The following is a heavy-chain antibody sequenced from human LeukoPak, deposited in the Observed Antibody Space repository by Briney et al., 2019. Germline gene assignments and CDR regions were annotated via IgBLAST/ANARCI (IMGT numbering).Heavy chain of an antibody. V-gene: IGHV4-34*01. D-gene: IGHD2-15*01. CDR2: INHSGST. CDR1: GGSISSYY. CDR3: AGSPNIVVVVAALDAFDI. Sequence: PSETLSLTCTVSGGSISSYYWSWIRQPPGKGLEWIGEINHSGSTNYNPSLKSRVTISVDTSKNQFSLKLSSVTAADTAVYYCAGSPNIVVVVAALDAFDIWGQGTMVTVSS. J-gene: IGHJ3*02.